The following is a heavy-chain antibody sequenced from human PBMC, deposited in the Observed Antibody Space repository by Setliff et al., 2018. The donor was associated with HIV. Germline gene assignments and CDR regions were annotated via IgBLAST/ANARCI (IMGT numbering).Heavy chain of an antibody. CDR1: GLKLSFSFAW. V-gene: IGHV3-15*01. J-gene: IGHJ4*02. CDR3: AAPRSYFDDSTIAY. CDR2: IKRKSDGGTA. Sequence: PGGSLRLSCTASGLKLSFSFAWLSWGRQVPGKGLEWVGRIKRKSDGGTADYGAPVQCRFTTSRDDSKKTLYLQMNNLKTEDNGVYYCAAPRSYFDDSTIAYWGQGTQVTVSS. D-gene: IGHD3-10*01.